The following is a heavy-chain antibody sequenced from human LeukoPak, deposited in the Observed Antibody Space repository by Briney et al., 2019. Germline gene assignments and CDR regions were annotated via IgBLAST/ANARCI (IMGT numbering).Heavy chain of an antibody. CDR3: ARGKIVGATHLDY. CDR1: GFTFSSYW. J-gene: IGHJ4*02. V-gene: IGHV3-7*01. CDR2: IKQDGSEK. Sequence: GGSLRLSCAASGFTFSSYWMSWVRQAPGKGLEWVANIKQDGSEKYYVDSVKGRFTISRDNAKNSLYLQMNSLRAEDTAVYYCARGKIVGATHLDYWGQGTLVTVSS. D-gene: IGHD1-26*01.